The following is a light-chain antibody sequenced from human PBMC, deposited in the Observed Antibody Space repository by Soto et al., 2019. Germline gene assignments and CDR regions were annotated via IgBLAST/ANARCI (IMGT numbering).Light chain of an antibody. CDR1: QSIGTS. V-gene: IGKV1-5*03. Sequence: DIQMTQSPSTLSASVGDRVTITCRASQSIGTSLAWYQLRPGKAPKLLIYLASNLEVGVPSRFSGSGSGTEFTLAISSLQPDDFATYYCQQHGSYPRTLGQGTKVEI. CDR3: QQHGSYPRT. J-gene: IGKJ1*01. CDR2: LAS.